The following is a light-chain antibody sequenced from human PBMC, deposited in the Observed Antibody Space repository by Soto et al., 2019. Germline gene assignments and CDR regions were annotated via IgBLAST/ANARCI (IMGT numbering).Light chain of an antibody. V-gene: IGKV3-20*01. J-gene: IGKJ1*01. CDR3: QQYGSLSWA. Sequence: EIVMTQSPATLSLSPGERATLSCRASQSVSSYLAWYQQKPGQALRIIIFGASGRATGIPDRFSGSGSGTDFTPTISRLEPEDFAVYYCQQYGSLSWAFGQGTKVDIK. CDR2: GAS. CDR1: QSVSSY.